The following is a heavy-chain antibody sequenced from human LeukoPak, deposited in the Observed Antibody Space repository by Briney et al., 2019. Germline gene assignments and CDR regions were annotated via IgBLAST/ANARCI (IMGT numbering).Heavy chain of an antibody. Sequence: GGSLRLSCAASGFTFSSYAMSWVRQAPGKGLGWASAISGSGGSTYYADSVRGRFTISRENAKNSLYLQMNSLRVGDTAVYYCVRGAWFGELGGMDVWGQGTTVTVSS. V-gene: IGHV3-23*01. J-gene: IGHJ6*02. D-gene: IGHD3-10*01. CDR3: VRGAWFGELGGMDV. CDR2: ISGSGGST. CDR1: GFTFSSYA.